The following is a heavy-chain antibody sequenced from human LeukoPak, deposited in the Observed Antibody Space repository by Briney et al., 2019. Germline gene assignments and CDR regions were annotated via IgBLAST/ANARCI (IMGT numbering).Heavy chain of an antibody. J-gene: IGHJ3*02. V-gene: IGHV4-4*07. D-gene: IGHD3-22*01. CDR1: GGSISSYY. Sequence: PSETLSLTCTVSGGSISSYYWSWIRQPAGKGLEWIGRIYTSGSTNYNPSLKSRVTMSVDTSKNQFSLKLSSVTAADTAVYYCALYYYDSSGYWGDAFDIWGQGTMVTVSS. CDR2: IYTSGST. CDR3: ALYYYDSSGYWGDAFDI.